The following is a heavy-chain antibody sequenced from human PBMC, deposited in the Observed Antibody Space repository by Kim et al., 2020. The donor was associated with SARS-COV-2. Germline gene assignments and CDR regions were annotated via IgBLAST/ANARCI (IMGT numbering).Heavy chain of an antibody. J-gene: IGHJ4*02. CDR3: ARVVAVAPRYFDS. Sequence: NYNPSLESRVTMSVDTSQNQFSLTLRSMTAADTAVYYCARVVAVAPRYFDSWGQGILVTVSS. V-gene: IGHV4-4*07. D-gene: IGHD6-19*01.